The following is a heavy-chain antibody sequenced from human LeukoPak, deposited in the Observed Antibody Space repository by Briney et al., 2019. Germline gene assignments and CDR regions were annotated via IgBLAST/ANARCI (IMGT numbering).Heavy chain of an antibody. V-gene: IGHV3-7*01. CDR3: ARDGTAAGLYFDL. Sequence: GGSLRLSSEVSGFTFTDYWMNWVRQAPGKGPEWVASIRQDGSEKTYVDSVKGRFTISRDNTKNSLSLQLNGLRAEDTAVYYCARDGTAAGLYFDLWGQGTLVTVSS. J-gene: IGHJ4*01. CDR1: GFTFTDYW. CDR2: IRQDGSEK. D-gene: IGHD6-13*01.